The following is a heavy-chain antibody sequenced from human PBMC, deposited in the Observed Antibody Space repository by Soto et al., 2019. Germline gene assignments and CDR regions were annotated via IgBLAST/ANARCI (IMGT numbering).Heavy chain of an antibody. Sequence: GASVKVSCKASGYTFTSDGISWVRQAPGQGFEWMGWISAYNGNTNYAQKLQGRVTMTTDTSTSTAYMELRSLRSDDTAVYYCARDRYDFWSGSPSPFDYWGQGTLVTVSS. J-gene: IGHJ4*02. CDR2: ISAYNGNT. D-gene: IGHD3-3*01. V-gene: IGHV1-18*01. CDR1: GYTFTSDG. CDR3: ARDRYDFWSGSPSPFDY.